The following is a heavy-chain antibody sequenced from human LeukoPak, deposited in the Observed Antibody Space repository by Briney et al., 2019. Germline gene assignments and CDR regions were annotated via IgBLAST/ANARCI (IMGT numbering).Heavy chain of an antibody. CDR1: GFTFSSYG. Sequence: GGFLRLSCAASGFTFSSYGMHWVRQAPGKGLEWVAFIRYDGSNKYYADSVKGRFTISRDNSKNTLYLQMNSLRAEDTAVYYCAKDGSYDSSGYYFYYFDYWGQGTLVTVSS. V-gene: IGHV3-30*02. CDR3: AKDGSYDSSGYYFYYFDY. J-gene: IGHJ4*02. CDR2: IRYDGSNK. D-gene: IGHD3-22*01.